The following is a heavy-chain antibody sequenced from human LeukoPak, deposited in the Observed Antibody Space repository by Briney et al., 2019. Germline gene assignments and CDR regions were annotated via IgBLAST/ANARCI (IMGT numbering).Heavy chain of an antibody. D-gene: IGHD5-12*01. V-gene: IGHV1-3*01. J-gene: IGHJ4*02. CDR1: GYTFTSYA. CDR3: ARDRYSGYDWGSLDY. Sequence: ASVKVSCKASGYTFTSYAMHWVRQAPGQRLEWMGWINAGNGNTKYSQKIQGRVTITRDTSASTAYMELSSLRSEDTAVYYCARDRYSGYDWGSLDYWGQGTLVTVSS. CDR2: INAGNGNT.